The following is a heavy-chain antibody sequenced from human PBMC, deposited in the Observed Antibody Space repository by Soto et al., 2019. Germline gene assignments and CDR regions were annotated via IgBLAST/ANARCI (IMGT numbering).Heavy chain of an antibody. CDR1: GDSISGYY. CDR3: ARNLQNYYYGMDV. Sequence: SETLSLTCSVSGDSISGYYWSWVRQPPGKGLEWIGYIYYSGSTSYNPALKGRVSIAKDTSKNQFSLKVTSVTVADTALYFCARNLQNYYYGMDVWGPGTTVTVSS. CDR2: IYYSGST. V-gene: IGHV4-59*12. J-gene: IGHJ6*02. D-gene: IGHD1-1*01.